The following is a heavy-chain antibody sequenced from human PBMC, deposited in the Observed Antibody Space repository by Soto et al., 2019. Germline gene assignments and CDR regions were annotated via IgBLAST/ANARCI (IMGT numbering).Heavy chain of an antibody. V-gene: IGHV1-69*01. D-gene: IGHD6-13*01. CDR2: IIPLFGTT. CDR1: GDTFTSYG. J-gene: IGHJ5*02. Sequence: QVQLVQSGAEVKKPGSSVKVSCKASGDTFTSYGISWVRQAPGQGLEWMGGIIPLFGTTNYPHKFRGRVTITADESTSSAYMELDSLRFDDTGVYYCARALGSSWYNWFDPWGQGTLVTVSS. CDR3: ARALGSSWYNWFDP.